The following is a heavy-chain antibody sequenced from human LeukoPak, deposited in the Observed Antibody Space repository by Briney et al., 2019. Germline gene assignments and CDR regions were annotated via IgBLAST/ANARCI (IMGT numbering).Heavy chain of an antibody. Sequence: SETLSLTCTVSGGSISSVVYYWSWIGQPPGKGREWIGYIYYSGSTYYNPSLKSRVTISVDTSKNQFSLKLSSVTAADTAVYYCARSVRRMMSLQHWGQGTLVTVSS. CDR2: IYYSGST. CDR3: ARSVRRMMSLQH. CDR1: GGSISSVVYY. J-gene: IGHJ1*01. D-gene: IGHD3-16*01. V-gene: IGHV4-31*03.